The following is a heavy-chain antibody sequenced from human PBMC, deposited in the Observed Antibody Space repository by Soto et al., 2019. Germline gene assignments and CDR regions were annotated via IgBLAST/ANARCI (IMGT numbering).Heavy chain of an antibody. CDR1: GYTFTSYG. D-gene: IGHD1-1*01. CDR3: ARHWEATGTTPLDT. Sequence: QVQLVQSGAEVKKPGASVQVSCKASGYTFTSYGISWVRQAPGQGLEWMGWISAYNGNTNYAQKLQSRVTMPTDTSTSTAYMELRSLRSDNTAVYYCARHWEATGTTPLDTWGEGTMVTDSS. CDR2: ISAYNGNT. J-gene: IGHJ3*02. V-gene: IGHV1-18*01.